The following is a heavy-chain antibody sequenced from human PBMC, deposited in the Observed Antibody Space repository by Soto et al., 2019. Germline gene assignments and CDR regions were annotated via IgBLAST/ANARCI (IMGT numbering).Heavy chain of an antibody. J-gene: IGHJ1*01. V-gene: IGHV4-31*03. Sequence: QVQLQESGPELVKPSQTLSLTCTVSGGSIRSGGYYWSWIRQYPGKGLEWIGYIYYSGSTYYNPSLKSRVTISVDTSKNQFSLKLSSVTAADTAVYYCASAPRGDFPLGYFQHWGQGTLVTVSS. CDR1: GGSIRSGGYY. CDR2: IYYSGST. D-gene: IGHD2-21*02. CDR3: ASAPRGDFPLGYFQH.